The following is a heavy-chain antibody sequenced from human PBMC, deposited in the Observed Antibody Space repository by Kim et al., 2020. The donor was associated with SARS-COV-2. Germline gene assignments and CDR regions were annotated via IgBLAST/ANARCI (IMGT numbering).Heavy chain of an antibody. D-gene: IGHD3-3*01. CDR1: GFTFSSYS. CDR3: ARDNDFWSGYPYYYGMDV. V-gene: IGHV3-48*02. J-gene: IGHJ6*02. Sequence: GGSLRLSCAASGFTFSSYSMNWVRQAPGKGLEWVSYISSSSSTIYYADSVKGRFTISRDNAKNSLYLQMNSLRDEDTAVYYCARDNDFWSGYPYYYGMDVWGQGTTVTVSS. CDR2: ISSSSSTI.